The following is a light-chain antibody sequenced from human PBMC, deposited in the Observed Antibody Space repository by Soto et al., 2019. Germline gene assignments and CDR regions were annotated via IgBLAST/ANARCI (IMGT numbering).Light chain of an antibody. V-gene: IGLV2-11*01. Sequence: QSVLTQPRSVSGSPGQSMTISCTGTSSDVGGYNYVSWYRQHPGKAPKLMIYDVSKRPSGVPDRFSGSKSGNTASLTISGLQAEDEADYYCCSYAGSYTHYVFGTGTKLTVL. CDR1: SSDVGGYNY. CDR2: DVS. J-gene: IGLJ1*01. CDR3: CSYAGSYTHYV.